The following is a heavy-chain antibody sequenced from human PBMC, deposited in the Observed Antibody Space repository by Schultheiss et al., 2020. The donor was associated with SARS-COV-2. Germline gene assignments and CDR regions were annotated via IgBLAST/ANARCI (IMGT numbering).Heavy chain of an antibody. J-gene: IGHJ4*02. CDR1: GFTFSDYY. D-gene: IGHD4-17*01. Sequence: GGSLRLSCAASGFTFSDYYMSWIRQAPGKGLEWVAVIWYDGSNKYYADSVKGRFTISRDNSKNTLYLQMNSLRAEDTAVYYCARDYGDYDIYFDYWGQGTLVTVSS. CDR3: ARDYGDYDIYFDY. V-gene: IGHV3-33*08. CDR2: IWYDGSNK.